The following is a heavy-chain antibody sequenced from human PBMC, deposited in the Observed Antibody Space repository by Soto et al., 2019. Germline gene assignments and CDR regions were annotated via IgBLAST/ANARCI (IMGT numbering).Heavy chain of an antibody. CDR1: GFTFSNAW. V-gene: IGHV3-15*01. CDR2: IKSKTDGGTT. CDR3: TTALRGTMVRGVNLFDY. Sequence: GGSLRLSCAASGFTFSNAWMSWVRQAPGKGLEWVGRIKSKTDGGTTDYAAPVKGRFTISRDDSKNTLYLQMNSLKTEDTAVYYCTTALRGTMVRGVNLFDYWGQGTLVTVSS. J-gene: IGHJ4*02. D-gene: IGHD3-10*01.